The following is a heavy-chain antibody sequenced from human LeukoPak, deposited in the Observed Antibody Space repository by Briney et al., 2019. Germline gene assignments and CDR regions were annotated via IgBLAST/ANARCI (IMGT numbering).Heavy chain of an antibody. CDR1: GFTFSDYT. V-gene: IGHV3-21*01. J-gene: IGHJ4*02. Sequence: RGSLRLSCAASGFTFSDYTMSWVRQAPGKGLGWVSSISSSSTYIYYADSLKGRITISRDNAKNSLYLQMNSLRAEDTAVYYCVRHRSASDYWGQGALVTVSS. CDR3: VRHRSASDY. D-gene: IGHD3-10*01. CDR2: ISSSSTYI.